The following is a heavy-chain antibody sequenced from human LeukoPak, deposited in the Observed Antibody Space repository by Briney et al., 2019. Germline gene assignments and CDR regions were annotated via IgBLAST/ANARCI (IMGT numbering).Heavy chain of an antibody. Sequence: GGSLRLSCAASGFTFSSYWMSWVRQAPGKGLEWVANIKQDGSEKYYVDSVKGRFTISRDNAKNSLYLQMNSLRAEDTAVYYCARGGGGPLVRYGMDVWGQGTTVTVSS. CDR1: GFTFSSYW. V-gene: IGHV3-7*01. J-gene: IGHJ6*02. D-gene: IGHD3-10*02. CDR2: IKQDGSEK. CDR3: ARGGGGPLVRYGMDV.